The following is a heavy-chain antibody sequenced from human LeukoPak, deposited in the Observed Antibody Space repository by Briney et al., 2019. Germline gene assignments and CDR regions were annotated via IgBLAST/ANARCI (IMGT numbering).Heavy chain of an antibody. J-gene: IGHJ4*02. CDR1: GFTFSGYS. CDR2: ITSDGGST. V-gene: IGHV3-64*01. CDR3: ARGHFDY. Sequence: PGGSLRLSCAASGFTFSGYSMHWVRQAPGNGLEYVSSITSDGGSTYHANSVKGRFTISRDNSKSTLYLQMASLRPEDMAVYHCARGHFDYWGQGTLVTVSS.